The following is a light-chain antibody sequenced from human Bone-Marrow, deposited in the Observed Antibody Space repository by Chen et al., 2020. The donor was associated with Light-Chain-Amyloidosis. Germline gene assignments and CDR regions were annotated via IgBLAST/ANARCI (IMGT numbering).Light chain of an antibody. CDR1: DLPTKY. CDR2: RDT. CDR3: QSADSSGTYEVI. J-gene: IGLJ2*01. V-gene: IGLV3-25*03. Sequence: SSDLTPPPSVSVSPGQTARITCSGDDLPTKYAYWYQQKPGQAPVLVIHRDTERPSGISERFSGSSSGTTATLTISGGQAEDEADDHCQSADSSGTYEVIFGGGTKLTVL.